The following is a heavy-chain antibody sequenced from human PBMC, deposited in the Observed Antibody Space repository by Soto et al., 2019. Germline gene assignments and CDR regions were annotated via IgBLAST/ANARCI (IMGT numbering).Heavy chain of an antibody. J-gene: IGHJ4*02. CDR2: IWYDGSNK. CDR1: GFTFSNYG. Sequence: GGSLRLSCAASGFTFSNYGMHWVRQAPGKGLEWMAVIWYDGSNKYYADTVRGQFTISRDNSQNNLYLRMNRMTAEDTAVYYCARDSGGSSTSCLDCWGQGTLVTVSS. D-gene: IGHD2-2*01. V-gene: IGHV3-33*01. CDR3: ARDSGGSSTSCLDC.